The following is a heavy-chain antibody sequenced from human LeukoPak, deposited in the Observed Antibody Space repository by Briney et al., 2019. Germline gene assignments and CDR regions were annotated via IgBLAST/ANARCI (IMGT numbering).Heavy chain of an antibody. CDR3: ACTSHPIGA. Sequence: GGSLRLSCAASGFTFSAYWMHWVRQAPGKGLVWVSRIKGDGSGASYADSVKGRFTISRDNAKNTLYLEMNSLRGDDTAVYYCACTSHPIGAWGQGTLVTVSS. CDR2: IKGDGSGA. CDR1: GFTFSAYW. V-gene: IGHV3-74*01. D-gene: IGHD2-8*01. J-gene: IGHJ5*02.